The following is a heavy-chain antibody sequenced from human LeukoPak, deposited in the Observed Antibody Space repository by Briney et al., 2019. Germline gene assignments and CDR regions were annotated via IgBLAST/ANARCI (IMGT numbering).Heavy chain of an antibody. CDR2: IKSKTDGGTT. CDR1: GFTFSSYA. J-gene: IGHJ4*02. CDR3: TTIGYCSGGTCRRVYYFDY. D-gene: IGHD2-15*01. Sequence: GGSLRLSCAASGFTFSSYAMSWVRQAPGKGLEWVGRIKSKTDGGTTDYAAPVKGRFTISRDDSRNTLYLQMNSLKTEDTAVYYCTTIGYCSGGTCRRVYYFDYWGQGTLVTVSS. V-gene: IGHV3-15*01.